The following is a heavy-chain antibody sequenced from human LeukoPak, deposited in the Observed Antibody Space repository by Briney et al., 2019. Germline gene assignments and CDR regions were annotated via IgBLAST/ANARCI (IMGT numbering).Heavy chain of an antibody. CDR3: AKASLNYDSSGYYSDLDY. CDR1: GFTFSSYA. J-gene: IGHJ4*02. Sequence: GGSLRLSCAASGFTFSSYAITWVRQAPGKGLEWVSAVSSNGAKTYYADSVKGRFTISRDNYKNMVFLQMNSLRAEDTAVYFCAKASLNYDSSGYYSDLDYWGQGTLVTVSS. D-gene: IGHD3-22*01. V-gene: IGHV3-23*01. CDR2: VSSNGAKT.